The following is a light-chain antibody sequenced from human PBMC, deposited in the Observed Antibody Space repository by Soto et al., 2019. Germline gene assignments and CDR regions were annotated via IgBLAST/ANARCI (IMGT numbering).Light chain of an antibody. Sequence: DIQMTQSPYSLSASVGDRVTITCRASQGISTYLNWYLQKPGKAPKLLIYAASSLQSGVPSRFSGSGFGTDFSITIDSLQPEDCESYDCQQSYSTPWTFGRGTKVDIK. J-gene: IGKJ1*01. CDR1: QGISTY. CDR2: AAS. CDR3: QQSYSTPWT. V-gene: IGKV1-39*01.